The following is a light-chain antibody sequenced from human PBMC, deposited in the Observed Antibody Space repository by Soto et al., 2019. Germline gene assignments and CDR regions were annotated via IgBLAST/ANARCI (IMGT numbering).Light chain of an antibody. CDR3: SSFSSITREV. J-gene: IGLJ2*01. CDR1: SSDVGGYNH. V-gene: IGLV2-14*01. CDR2: EVR. Sequence: QSALTQPASVSGSPGQSITISCTGTSSDVGGYNHVSWYQQHPGKAPKLIIYEVRNRPSGVSNRLSGSKSGNTASLTISGLQTEDEADYYCSSFSSITREVFGGGTKVTVL.